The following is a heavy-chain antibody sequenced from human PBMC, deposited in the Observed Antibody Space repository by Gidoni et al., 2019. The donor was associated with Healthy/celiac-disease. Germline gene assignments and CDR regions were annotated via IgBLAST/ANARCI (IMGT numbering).Heavy chain of an antibody. D-gene: IGHD5-18*01. V-gene: IGHV3-7*01. J-gene: IGHJ3*02. CDR1: GCTFSSDW. CDR3: ARERGGIQLWLPDAFDI. Sequence: EVQLVESGGGLVRPGGSLGLSCAASGCTFSSDWMSWVRQAPGKGLEWVANIKQDGSEKYYLDSVKVRFTISRDNAKTSLYLSMNSLRAEDTAVYSCARERGGIQLWLPDAFDIWGQGTMVTVSS. CDR2: IKQDGSEK.